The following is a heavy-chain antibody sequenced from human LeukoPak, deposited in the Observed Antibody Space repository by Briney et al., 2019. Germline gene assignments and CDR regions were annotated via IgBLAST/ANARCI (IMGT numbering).Heavy chain of an antibody. CDR2: IYYSGST. CDR3: ARGVEDVDTAMVPPDY. CDR1: GGSISSYY. V-gene: IGHV4-59*01. D-gene: IGHD5-18*01. J-gene: IGHJ4*02. Sequence: SETLSLTCTVSGGSISSYYWSWIRQPPGKGLEWIGYIYYSGSTNYNPSLKSRVTISVDTSKNQFSLKLSSVTAADTAVYYCARGVEDVDTAMVPPDYWGQGTLVTVSS.